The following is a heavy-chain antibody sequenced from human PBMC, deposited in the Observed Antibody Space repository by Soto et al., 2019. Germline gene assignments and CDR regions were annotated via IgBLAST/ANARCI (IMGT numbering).Heavy chain of an antibody. CDR2: IYYSGSP. V-gene: IGHV4-31*03. CDR3: AKEGFSSSGDWFDP. D-gene: IGHD6-13*01. J-gene: IGHJ5*02. CDR1: RSSISSGRYY. Sequence: SETLSLTCTLSRSSISSGRYYWRWLRQHPGKGLEWIGYIYYSGSPSYNPSLQSRVSISVDTSKNQFFLTLSSVTGADTAMYYCAKEGFSSSGDWFDPWGLGTLVTVSS.